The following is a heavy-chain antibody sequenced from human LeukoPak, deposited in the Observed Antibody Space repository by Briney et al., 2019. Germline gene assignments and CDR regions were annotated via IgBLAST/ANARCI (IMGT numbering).Heavy chain of an antibody. CDR3: ARAGCSSTSCYDWFDP. V-gene: IGHV1-8*01. D-gene: IGHD2-2*01. Sequence: ASVKVSCTASGYTFTSYDINWVRQATGQGLEWMGWMNPNSGNTGYAQKFQGRITMTRNTSISTAYMELSSLRSEDTAVYYCARAGCSSTSCYDWFDPWGQGTLVTVSS. J-gene: IGHJ5*02. CDR1: GYTFTSYD. CDR2: MNPNSGNT.